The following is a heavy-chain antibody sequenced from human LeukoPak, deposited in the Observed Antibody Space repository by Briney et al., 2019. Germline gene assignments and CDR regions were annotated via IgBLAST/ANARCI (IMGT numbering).Heavy chain of an antibody. V-gene: IGHV1-69*05. CDR1: GGTFISYA. CDR2: IIPIFGTA. Sequence: GSSVKVSCKASGGTFISYAISWVRQAPGQGLEWMGRIIPIFGTANYAQKFQGRVTITTDESTSTAYMELSSLRSEDTAVYYCAGTDMVRGVPLYYFDYWGQGTLVTVSS. CDR3: AGTDMVRGVPLYYFDY. J-gene: IGHJ4*02. D-gene: IGHD3-10*01.